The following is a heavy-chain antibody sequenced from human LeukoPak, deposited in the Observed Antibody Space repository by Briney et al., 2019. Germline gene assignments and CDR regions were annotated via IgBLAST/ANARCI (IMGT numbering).Heavy chain of an antibody. J-gene: IGHJ3*02. CDR2: IYYTGTT. D-gene: IGHD3-22*01. V-gene: IGHV4-59*01. CDR3: ARDYTMTHASDI. CDR1: GGSMSDYY. Sequence: SETLSLTCTVSGGSMSDYYWSWIRQPPGKGLEWIGYIYYTGTTNYNPSLKSRVIISIDTSKNQFSLKLSSVTAADTALYCCARDYTMTHASDIWGQGTLVTVSS.